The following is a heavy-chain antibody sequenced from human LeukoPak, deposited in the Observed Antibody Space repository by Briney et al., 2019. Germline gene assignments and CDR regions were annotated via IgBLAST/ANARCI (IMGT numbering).Heavy chain of an antibody. CDR1: GGSIITSGHY. Sequence: SETLSLTCTASGGSIITSGHYWGWIRQPPGKGLEWIGRVYYTGVTSTNPFFRSRMSISVDTSKNQFSLNLTSVTAADAAVYYCARERSSSGGHNGFDPWGQGTLVTVSS. D-gene: IGHD4-23*01. CDR2: VYYTGVT. V-gene: IGHV4-39*07. CDR3: ARERSSSGGHNGFDP. J-gene: IGHJ5*02.